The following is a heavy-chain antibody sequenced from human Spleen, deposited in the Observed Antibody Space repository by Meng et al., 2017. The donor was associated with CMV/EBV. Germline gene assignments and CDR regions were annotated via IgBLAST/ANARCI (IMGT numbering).Heavy chain of an antibody. D-gene: IGHD3-10*01. CDR3: ARGPHEGSYFDY. Sequence: SVQVSCKASGGTFSSYAINWVRQAPGQGLEWMGEIIPIPGRAKYAQKFQGRVTITADKSTTTGYMELSSLRSEDTAVYYCARGPHEGSYFDYWGQGTLVTVSS. J-gene: IGHJ4*02. CDR1: GGTFSSYA. V-gene: IGHV1-69*10. CDR2: IIPIPGRA.